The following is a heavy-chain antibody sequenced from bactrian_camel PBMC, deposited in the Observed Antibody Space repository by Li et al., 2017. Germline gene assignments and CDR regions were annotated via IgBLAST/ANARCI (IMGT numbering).Heavy chain of an antibody. Sequence: VQLVESGGGLVQPGESLRLSCQTSGFLFSGYDMSWVRQAPGKGPECVSSINMGGERSYAADSVKGRFTISRDNAKNTLYLQMNSLKPEDSAMSYCATGAPHRWGQGTQVTVS. J-gene: IGHJ4*01. D-gene: IGHD7*01. CDR2: INMGGERS. CDR3: ATGAPHR. V-gene: IGHV3S1*01. CDR1: GFLFSGYD.